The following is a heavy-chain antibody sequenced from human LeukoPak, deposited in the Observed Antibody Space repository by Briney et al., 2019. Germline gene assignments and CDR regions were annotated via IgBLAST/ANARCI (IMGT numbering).Heavy chain of an antibody. V-gene: IGHV3-23*01. CDR1: GFTFSNYA. D-gene: IGHD3-10*01. CDR3: AKESGPGSFYPTGDEY. Sequence: GGSLRLSCAASGFTFSNYAMTWVRQAPEKGLKWVSSISVSGGGTHYEDSVKGRFTISRDTAKNTLYLQMNSLRAEDTAVYYCAKESGPGSFYPTGDEYWGQGILVTVSS. J-gene: IGHJ4*02. CDR2: ISVSGGGT.